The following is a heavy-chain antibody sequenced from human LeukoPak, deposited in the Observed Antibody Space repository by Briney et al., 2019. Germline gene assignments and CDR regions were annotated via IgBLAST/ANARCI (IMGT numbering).Heavy chain of an antibody. CDR1: GGSISCSSYY. CDR2: IYYSGST. Sequence: SETLSLTCTVSGGSISCSSYYWGWIRQPPGKGLEWIGSIYYSGSTYYNPSLKSRVTISVDTSKNQFSLKLSSVTAADTAVYYCASPSPSYYDTIAFDIWGQGTMVTVSS. D-gene: IGHD3-22*01. J-gene: IGHJ3*02. CDR3: ASPSPSYYDTIAFDI. V-gene: IGHV4-39*01.